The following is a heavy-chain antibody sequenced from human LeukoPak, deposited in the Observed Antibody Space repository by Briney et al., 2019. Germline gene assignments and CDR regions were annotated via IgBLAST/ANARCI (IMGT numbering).Heavy chain of an antibody. CDR3: ARGLGQQLAPNYYYYYGMDV. Sequence: PGGSLRLSCAASGFTFSSYWMHWVRQAPGKGLVWVSRINSDGSSTSYADSVKGRFTISRDNAKNTLYLQMNSLRAEDTAVYYCARGLGQQLAPNYYYYYGMDVWGQGTTVTVSS. CDR2: INSDGSST. CDR1: GFTFSSYW. D-gene: IGHD6-13*01. V-gene: IGHV3-74*01. J-gene: IGHJ6*02.